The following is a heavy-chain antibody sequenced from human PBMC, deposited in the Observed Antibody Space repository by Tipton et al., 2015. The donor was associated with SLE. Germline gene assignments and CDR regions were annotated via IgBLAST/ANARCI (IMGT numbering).Heavy chain of an antibody. J-gene: IGHJ3*02. CDR1: GGSITTGSYY. D-gene: IGHD2-15*01. CDR3: ARKTAYCSVDDCYIDPFDI. Sequence: LRLSCIVSGGSITTGSYYWGWIRQPPGRGLEWIASISYSGATYYNPSLKIRVILSLDTSRNHFSLKLTSVTAADTAVYYCARKTAYCSVDDCYIDPFDIWALGTMVIVSS. CDR2: ISYSGAT. V-gene: IGHV4-39*07.